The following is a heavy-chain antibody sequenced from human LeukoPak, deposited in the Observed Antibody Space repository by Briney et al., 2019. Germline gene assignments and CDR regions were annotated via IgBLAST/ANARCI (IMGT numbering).Heavy chain of an antibody. CDR1: GFTFSSYA. V-gene: IGHV3-7*01. CDR2: IKQDGSEK. D-gene: IGHD3-10*01. J-gene: IGHJ3*02. CDR3: ARVLGATLYAFDI. Sequence: PPGGSLRLSCAASGFTFSSYAMSWVRQAPGKGLEWVANIKQDGSEKYYVDSVKGRFTISRDNAKNSLYLQMNSLRAEDTAVYYCARVLGATLYAFDIWGQGTMVTVSS.